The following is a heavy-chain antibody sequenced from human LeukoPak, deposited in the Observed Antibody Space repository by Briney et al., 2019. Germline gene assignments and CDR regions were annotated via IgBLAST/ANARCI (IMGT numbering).Heavy chain of an antibody. J-gene: IGHJ4*02. CDR1: GFSLSDSH. D-gene: IGHD2-2*01. CDR2: IRSKTDNYAT. CDR3: SRQTDSCHDY. V-gene: IGHV3-73*01. Sequence: GGSLKLSCVASGFSLSDSHMHWVRQPSGKGLEWVGHIRSKTDNYATAYAASVKGRFTISRDESKNTAYLQMSSLETDDTAVYYCSRQTDSCHDYWGQGTLVTVSS.